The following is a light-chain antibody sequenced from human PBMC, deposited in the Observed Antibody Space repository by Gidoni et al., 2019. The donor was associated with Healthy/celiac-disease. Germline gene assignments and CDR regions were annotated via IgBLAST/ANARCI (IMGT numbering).Light chain of an antibody. CDR1: QSISSY. J-gene: IGKJ3*01. Sequence: DIQMTPSPSSLSASVGDRVPITCRASQSISSYLNWYQQKPGKAPKLLIYAASSLQSGVPSRFSGSGSGTDFTLTISSLQPEDFATYYCQQSYSTLFTFGPGTKVDIK. CDR3: QQSYSTLFT. CDR2: AAS. V-gene: IGKV1-39*01.